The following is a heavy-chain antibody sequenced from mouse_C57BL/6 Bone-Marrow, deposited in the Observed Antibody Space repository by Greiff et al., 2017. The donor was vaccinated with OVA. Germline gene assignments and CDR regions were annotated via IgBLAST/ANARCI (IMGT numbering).Heavy chain of an antibody. CDR3: ARHTVLRPFDY. CDR1: GFTFSDSY. Sequence: EVKLVESGGGLVQPGGSLKLSCAASGFTFSDSYMYWVRQTPEKRLEWVAYISNGGGSTYYPDTVKGRFTISRDKAKNTLYLQMSRLKSEDTAMYYCARHTVLRPFDYWGKGTTLTVAT. V-gene: IGHV5-12*01. J-gene: IGHJ2*01. CDR2: ISNGGGST. D-gene: IGHD1-2*01.